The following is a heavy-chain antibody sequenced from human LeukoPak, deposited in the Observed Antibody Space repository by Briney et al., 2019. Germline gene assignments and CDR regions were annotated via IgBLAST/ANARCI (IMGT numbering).Heavy chain of an antibody. CDR1: GYTFTSYY. CDR3: ATSPISSGWYPFDY. D-gene: IGHD6-19*01. J-gene: IGHJ4*02. CDR2: ISAYNGNT. V-gene: IGHV1-18*04. Sequence: ASVKVSCKASGYTFTSYYMHWVRQAPGQGLEWMGWISAYNGNTNYAQKLQGRVTMTTDTSTSTAYMELSSLRSEDTAVYYCATSPISSGWYPFDYWGQGTLVTVSS.